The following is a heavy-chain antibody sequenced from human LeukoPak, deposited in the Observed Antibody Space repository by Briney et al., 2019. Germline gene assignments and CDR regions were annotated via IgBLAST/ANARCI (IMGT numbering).Heavy chain of an antibody. CDR1: SGSITSYY. Sequence: ASETLSLTCSVSSGSITSYYWSWLRQPPGKGLEWIGYIYYSGSTNYNPSVKSRVTMSVDTSKNQFSLKLNSVTAADTAVYYCATLWRLGASTGEAFDIWGQGTMVTVSS. CDR2: IYYSGST. V-gene: IGHV4-59*01. J-gene: IGHJ3*02. CDR3: ATLWRLGASTGEAFDI. D-gene: IGHD1-26*01.